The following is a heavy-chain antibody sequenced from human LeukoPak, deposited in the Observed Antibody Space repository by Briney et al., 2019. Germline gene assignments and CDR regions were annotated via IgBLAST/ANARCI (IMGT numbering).Heavy chain of an antibody. CDR1: GYSFTSYW. Sequence: PGESLKISCKGSGYSFTSYWIGWVRQVPGKGLEWMGIIYPGDSDTRYSPSFQGQVTISADKSITTAYLQWSSLKVSDTAIYYCARQGVDLAPPDFWGQGTLVTVSS. D-gene: IGHD5-12*01. V-gene: IGHV5-51*01. J-gene: IGHJ4*02. CDR3: ARQGVDLAPPDF. CDR2: IYPGDSDT.